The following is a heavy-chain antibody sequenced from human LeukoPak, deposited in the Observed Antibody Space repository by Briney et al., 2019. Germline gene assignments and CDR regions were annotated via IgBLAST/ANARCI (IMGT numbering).Heavy chain of an antibody. Sequence: KSEGSLRLSCAASGFTFSSYSMNWVRQAPGKGLEWVSSISSSSSYIYYADSVKGRFTISRDNAKNSLYLQMNSLRAEDTAVYYCARDSGYDLPPDYWGQGTLVTVSS. J-gene: IGHJ4*02. CDR1: GFTFSSYS. CDR2: ISSSSSYI. CDR3: ARDSGYDLPPDY. V-gene: IGHV3-21*01. D-gene: IGHD5-12*01.